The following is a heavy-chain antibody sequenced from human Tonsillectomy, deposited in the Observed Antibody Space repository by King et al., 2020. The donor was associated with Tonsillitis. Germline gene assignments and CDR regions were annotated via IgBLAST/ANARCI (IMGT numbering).Heavy chain of an antibody. CDR2: ISSRSSYI. Sequence: VQLVESGGGLVKPGGSLRVSCAASGFSFSSYRMNWVRQAPGKGLEWVSSISSRSSYIYYADSVKGRFTISRDNAKNSLYLQMNSLRAEDTAVYYCARTPGGDSDYWGQGTLVTVSS. V-gene: IGHV3-21*04. CDR1: GFSFSSYR. J-gene: IGHJ4*02. CDR3: ARTPGGDSDY. D-gene: IGHD2-21*02.